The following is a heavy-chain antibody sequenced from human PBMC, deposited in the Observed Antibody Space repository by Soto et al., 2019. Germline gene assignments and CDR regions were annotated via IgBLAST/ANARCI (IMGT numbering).Heavy chain of an antibody. CDR3: ARDRVARGDF. CDR2: IIPIYVTA. CDR1: GDNFSTYP. D-gene: IGHD5-12*01. V-gene: IGHV1-69*01. Sequence: QVQLVQSGAEVKKPGSSVKVSCKASGDNFSTYPISWVRKAHGQGLEWMGGIIPIYVTANYAQKFRRRVTITADERTRTSYMELTNLRSEDTAVYYCARDRVARGDFWGQGTLVTVSS. J-gene: IGHJ4*02.